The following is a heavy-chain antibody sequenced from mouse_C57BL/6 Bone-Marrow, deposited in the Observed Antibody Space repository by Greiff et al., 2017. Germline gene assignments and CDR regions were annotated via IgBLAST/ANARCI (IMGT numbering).Heavy chain of an antibody. J-gene: IGHJ2*01. CDR1: GYTFTSYW. CDR2: IDPSDSDT. V-gene: IGHV1-52*01. D-gene: IGHD2-1*01. Sequence: QVQLQQPGAELVRPGSSVKLSCKASGYTFTSYWMHWVKQRPIQGLEWIGNIDPSDSDTPYNQKFKDKATLTVAKSSSTAYMQLSSLTSEDSAVYYCARLYYNFDYGGQGTTLTVSA. CDR3: ARLYYNFDY.